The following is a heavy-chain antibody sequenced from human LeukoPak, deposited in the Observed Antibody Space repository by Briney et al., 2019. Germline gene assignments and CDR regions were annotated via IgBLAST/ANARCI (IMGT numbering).Heavy chain of an antibody. CDR2: ISYDGSNR. Sequence: GGSLRLSCAASGFTFSNYGMHWVRQAPGKGLEWMAVISYDGSNRYYGDSVKGRFTISRDNSKNTLNLQMNSLRAEDTAVYYCAKVVGDGTYYYYGVDVWGQGTTVTVSS. D-gene: IGHD3-16*01. CDR1: GFTFSNYG. CDR3: AKVVGDGTYYYYGVDV. J-gene: IGHJ6*02. V-gene: IGHV3-30*18.